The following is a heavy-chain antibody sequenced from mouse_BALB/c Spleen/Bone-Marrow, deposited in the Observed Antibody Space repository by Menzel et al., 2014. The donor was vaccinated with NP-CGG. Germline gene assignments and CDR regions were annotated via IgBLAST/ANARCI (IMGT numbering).Heavy chain of an antibody. CDR2: IDPANGNT. CDR1: GFNIXDTY. V-gene: IGHV14-3*02. CDR3: ALLYGNYDY. D-gene: IGHD2-10*02. Sequence: VQLQQSGAELVKPGASVKLSCTASGFNIXDTYMHWVKQRPEQGLEWIGRIDPANGNTKYDPKFQGKATITADTSSNTAFLQLSSLTSEDTAVYYCALLYGNYDYWGQGTTLTVSS. J-gene: IGHJ2*01.